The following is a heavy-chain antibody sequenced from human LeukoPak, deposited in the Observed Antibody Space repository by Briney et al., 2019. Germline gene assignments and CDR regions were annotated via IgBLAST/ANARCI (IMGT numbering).Heavy chain of an antibody. D-gene: IGHD2-21*01. V-gene: IGHV3-30*04. CDR3: ANGGPGWCFDY. CDR1: GFTFSSYA. J-gene: IGHJ4*02. CDR2: ISYDGSNK. Sequence: GRSLRLSCAASGFTFSSYAMHWVRQAPGKGLEWVAVISYDGSNKYYADSVKGRFTISRDNSKNTLYLQMNSLRAEDTAVYYCANGGPGWCFDYWGQGTLVTVSS.